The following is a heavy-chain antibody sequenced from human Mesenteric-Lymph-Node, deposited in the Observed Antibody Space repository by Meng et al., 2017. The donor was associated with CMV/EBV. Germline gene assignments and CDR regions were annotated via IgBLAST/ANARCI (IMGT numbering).Heavy chain of an antibody. CDR3: ARHIGDSSGYYYDF. CDR1: GYSFTTYW. V-gene: IGHV5-51*01. D-gene: IGHD3-22*01. Sequence: GESLKISCQGSGYSFTTYWVGWVRQMPGKGLESMGIIYPGDSDTRYNPSFEGQVTISVDKSISTAYLQGRSLEASDTARYYCARHIGDSSGYYYDFWGQGTLVTVSS. J-gene: IGHJ4*02. CDR2: IYPGDSDT.